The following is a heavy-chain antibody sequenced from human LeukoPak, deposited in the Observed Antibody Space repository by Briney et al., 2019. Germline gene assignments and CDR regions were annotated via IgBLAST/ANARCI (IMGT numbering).Heavy chain of an antibody. V-gene: IGHV1-69*11. CDR1: GGTFSSYA. D-gene: IGHD3-10*01. Sequence: SVKVPCKASGGTFSSYAISWVRQAPGQGLEWMGRIIPILGTANYAQKFQGRVTITTDESTSTAYMELSSLRSEETAVYYCARDSLYYGSGSYHSPFDYWGQGTLVTVSS. J-gene: IGHJ4*02. CDR3: ARDSLYYGSGSYHSPFDY. CDR2: IIPILGTA.